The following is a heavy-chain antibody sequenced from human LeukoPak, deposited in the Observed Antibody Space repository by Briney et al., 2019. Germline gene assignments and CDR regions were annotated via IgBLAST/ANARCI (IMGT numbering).Heavy chain of an antibody. CDR2: IYYSGST. J-gene: IGHJ5*02. CDR3: ARVFGNMVRGVWFDP. D-gene: IGHD3-10*01. Sequence: SETLSLTCTVSGGSISSSSYCWGWIRQPPGKGLDWIGYIYYSGSTYYNPSLKRRVTISVDTSKNQFSLKLSSVTAADTAVYYCARVFGNMVRGVWFDPWGQGTLVTVSS. CDR1: GGSISSSSYC. V-gene: IGHV4-31*03.